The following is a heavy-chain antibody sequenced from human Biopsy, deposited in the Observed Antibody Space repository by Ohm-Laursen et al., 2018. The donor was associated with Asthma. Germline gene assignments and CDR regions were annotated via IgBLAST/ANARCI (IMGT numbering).Heavy chain of an antibody. CDR3: AREGVAGTHIED. V-gene: IGHV1-3*01. CDR1: GYTFINYA. J-gene: IGHJ4*02. Sequence: GASVKVSCKASGYTFINYAIHWVRQAPGQRLEWMGWINAGNGNTKYSQKVQGRVTITRDTSASTAYMDLSSLRSEDTAVYYCAREGVAGTHIEDWGQGTLVTVSS. CDR2: INAGNGNT. D-gene: IGHD6-19*01.